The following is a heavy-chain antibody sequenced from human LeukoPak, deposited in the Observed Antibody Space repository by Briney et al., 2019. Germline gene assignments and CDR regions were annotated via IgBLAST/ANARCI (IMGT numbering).Heavy chain of an antibody. CDR3: ARHRFASPLDS. D-gene: IGHD2-21*01. CDR1: GVSSSSSY. CDR2: IFYTGDS. V-gene: IGHV4-59*08. Sequence: SETLSLTCTVSGVSSSSSYWSWIRQPPGKGLERIGYIFYTGDSNHNPSLKSRVSISLDTSKDQISLKLYSVTAADTAVYYCARHRFASPLDSWGQGTLVTVSS. J-gene: IGHJ4*02.